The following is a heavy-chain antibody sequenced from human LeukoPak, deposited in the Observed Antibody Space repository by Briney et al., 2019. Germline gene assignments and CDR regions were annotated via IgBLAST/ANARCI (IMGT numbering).Heavy chain of an antibody. J-gene: IGHJ4*02. Sequence: PGGSLRLSCAASGFTFSSYAMSWVGQAPGKGLEWVSAISGSGGSTYYADSVKGRFTISRDNSKNTLYLQMNSLRAEDTAVYYCAKATGIVGARPFDYWGQGTLVTVSS. D-gene: IGHD1-26*01. CDR1: GFTFSSYA. V-gene: IGHV3-23*01. CDR3: AKATGIVGARPFDY. CDR2: ISGSGGST.